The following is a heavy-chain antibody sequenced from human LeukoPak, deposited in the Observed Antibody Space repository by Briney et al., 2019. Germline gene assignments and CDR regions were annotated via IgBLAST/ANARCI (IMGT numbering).Heavy chain of an antibody. Sequence: EASVKVSCKASGYDFINYGITWVRQAPGQGLEWMGWISLYNGNTDYKLQGRVTMTTDTSTSTAYMELRSLRSDDTAVYYCARCGPFFSSSSSKEYYFDYWGQGTLVTVSS. J-gene: IGHJ4*02. CDR1: GYDFINYG. D-gene: IGHD6-6*01. CDR2: ISLYNGNT. V-gene: IGHV1-18*01. CDR3: ARCGPFFSSSSSKEYYFDY.